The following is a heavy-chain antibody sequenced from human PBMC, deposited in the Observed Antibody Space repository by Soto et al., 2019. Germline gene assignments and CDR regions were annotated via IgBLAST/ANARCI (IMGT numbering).Heavy chain of an antibody. V-gene: IGHV3-30*06. CDR2: ITYDGSIT. Sequence: QVQLVESGGGVVQPRRSLRLSCAASGFTSRNFAMHWVRQAPGKGFEWVAMITYDGSITNYADSVKGRFTISRDNSKSTLYLQMNSLRGDDTAVYYCSVAQNGYWGQGTLVTVSS. CDR1: GFTSRNFA. D-gene: IGHD6-19*01. J-gene: IGHJ4*02. CDR3: SVAQNGY.